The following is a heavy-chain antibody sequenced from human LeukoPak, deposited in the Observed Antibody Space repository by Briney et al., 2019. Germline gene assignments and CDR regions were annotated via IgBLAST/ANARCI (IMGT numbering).Heavy chain of an antibody. CDR3: AKQRGSGGWYPFDY. CDR2: ISGSGGNT. J-gene: IGHJ4*02. CDR1: AFTFSSYA. D-gene: IGHD6-19*01. Sequence: PGGSLRLACAASAFTFSSYAMSWVRQAPGKGLEWVSTISGSGGNTYYANSVKGRFTIFKDNSINTLYLQMNSLSAEDTAVFYCAKQRGSGGWYPFDYWGQGTLVTVSS. V-gene: IGHV3-23*01.